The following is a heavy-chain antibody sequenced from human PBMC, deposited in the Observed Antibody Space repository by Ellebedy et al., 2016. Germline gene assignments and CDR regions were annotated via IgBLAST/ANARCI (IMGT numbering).Heavy chain of an antibody. CDR3: AKDSGVYSPDN. D-gene: IGHD3-10*01. Sequence: ASVKVSCKASGYTFTSYGISWVRQAPGQGLEWMGWISAYNGNTNYAQKLQGRVTMTTHTSTSTAYMVLNNLRSEDTAVDYCAKDSGVYSPDNWGQGTLVTVSS. V-gene: IGHV1-18*01. J-gene: IGHJ4*02. CDR2: ISAYNGNT. CDR1: GYTFTSYG.